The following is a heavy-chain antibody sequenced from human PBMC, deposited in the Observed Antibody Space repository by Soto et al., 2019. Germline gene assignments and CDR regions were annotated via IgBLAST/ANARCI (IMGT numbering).Heavy chain of an antibody. V-gene: IGHV4-30-2*01. D-gene: IGHD4-4*01. CDR2: MYHSGST. CDR3: ARGMTTVTTLDY. CDR1: GGSISRGGYS. J-gene: IGHJ4*02. Sequence: QLQLQESGSGLVKPSQTLFLTCAVSGGSISRGGYSWSWIRQPPGKGLEWIGYMYHSGSTYYTPSLKSRGTISVDRSKKQFSLKLSSVTAADTAVYYCARGMTTVTTLDYWGQGTLVTVSP.